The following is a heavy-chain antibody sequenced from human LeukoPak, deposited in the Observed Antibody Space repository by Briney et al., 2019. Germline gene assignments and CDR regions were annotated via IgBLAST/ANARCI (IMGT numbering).Heavy chain of an antibody. CDR3: ATDRSLAALNPNLWFGELYGIDAFDS. V-gene: IGHV4-4*07. Sequence: SETLSLTCTVSGGSISSYYWSWIRQPAGKGLEWIGRVYTSGSTKYNPSLKSRVTMSVDTSKNQFSLKLSSVTAADTAVYYCATDRSLAALNPNLWFGELYGIDAFDSWGQGTMVTVSS. D-gene: IGHD3-10*01. J-gene: IGHJ3*02. CDR1: GGSISSYY. CDR2: VYTSGST.